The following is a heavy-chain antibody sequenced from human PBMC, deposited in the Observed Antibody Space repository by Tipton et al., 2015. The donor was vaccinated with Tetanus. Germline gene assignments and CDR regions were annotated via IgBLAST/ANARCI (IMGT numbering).Heavy chain of an antibody. D-gene: IGHD5-18*01. CDR3: TRDRGYSQLDF. CDR1: GFTFSNYW. Sequence: SLRLSCAASGFTFSNYWMSWVRQAPGKGLEWVANMNQDGSEKNFVDSVRGRATISRDNARNSVYLQINSLRAEDTAVYYCTRDRGYSQLDFWGQRALVTVSS. CDR2: MNQDGSEK. V-gene: IGHV3-7*01. J-gene: IGHJ4*02.